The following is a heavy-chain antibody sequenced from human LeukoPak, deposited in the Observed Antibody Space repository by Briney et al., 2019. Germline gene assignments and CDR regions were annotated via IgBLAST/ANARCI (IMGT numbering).Heavy chain of an antibody. V-gene: IGHV3-21*06. Sequence: PGGSLRLSCAASGFTFSSYEMNWVRQAPGKGLERVSSISSSSIYIYYADSVKGRFTISRDNAKNSLFLQMNSLRAEDTAVYYCARTWGTVTIDPNPDYFDYWGQGTLVTVSS. CDR1: GFTFSSYE. J-gene: IGHJ4*02. D-gene: IGHD4-17*01. CDR2: ISSSSIYI. CDR3: ARTWGTVTIDPNPDYFDY.